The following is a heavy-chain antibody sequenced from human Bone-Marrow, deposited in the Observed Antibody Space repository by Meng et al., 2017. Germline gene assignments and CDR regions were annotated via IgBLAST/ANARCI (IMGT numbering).Heavy chain of an antibody. CDR1: GYTFTNYG. V-gene: IGHV1-18*01. J-gene: IGHJ4*02. Sequence: QVQLVQSGAEGKKPGASVKVSCKASGYTFTNYGISRVRQAPGQGLEWMGWISGYNGNINYAQRLQGRVTMTTDTSTSTAYMELRSLRSDDTAVYYCARWKPGDFDYWGQGTLVTVSS. CDR2: ISGYNGNI. D-gene: IGHD1-1*01. CDR3: ARWKPGDFDY.